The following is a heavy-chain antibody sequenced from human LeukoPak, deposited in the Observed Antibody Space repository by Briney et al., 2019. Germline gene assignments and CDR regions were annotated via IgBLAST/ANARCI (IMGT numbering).Heavy chain of an antibody. CDR1: GFTFSSNW. J-gene: IGHJ4*02. CDR2: INEDGSTT. V-gene: IGHV3-74*01. Sequence: GSLRLSCAASGFTFSSNWMHWVRQAPGKGLVWVSRINEDGSTTNYADSVKGRSTFFRDNAKNTLYLQMNSLRAEDTAVYYCVRDLGGRSGHWGQGTLVTVSS. CDR3: VRDLGGRSGH. D-gene: IGHD1-26*01.